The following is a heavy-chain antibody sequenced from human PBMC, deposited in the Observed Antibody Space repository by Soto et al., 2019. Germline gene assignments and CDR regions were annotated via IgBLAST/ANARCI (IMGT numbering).Heavy chain of an antibody. V-gene: IGHV4-4*07. J-gene: IGHJ4*02. Sequence: SETLSLTCTVSSGSFRTYYWSWIRQPAGKGLEWIGRIYSTGSTLYNPSLKSRITMSVDTSKNQFSLRLSSVTAADTAVYYCAGGAAADYFDYWGQGTVVTVSS. D-gene: IGHD6-13*01. CDR1: SGSFRTYY. CDR3: AGGAAADYFDY. CDR2: IYSTGST.